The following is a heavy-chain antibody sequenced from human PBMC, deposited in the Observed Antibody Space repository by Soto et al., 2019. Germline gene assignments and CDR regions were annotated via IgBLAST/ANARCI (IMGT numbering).Heavy chain of an antibody. CDR3: ARDFGHGYYLDY. D-gene: IGHD3-3*01. CDR1: GFSFSNYN. CDR2: ITDSGDTV. J-gene: IGHJ4*02. V-gene: IGHV3-48*02. Sequence: GGSLRLSCVASGFSFSNYNMNWVRQAPGKGLEWVSYITDSGDTVHYADSVRGRFTISRDNAESSLYLQMNSLRDEDTAVYFCARDFGHGYYLDYWGRGTLVTVSS.